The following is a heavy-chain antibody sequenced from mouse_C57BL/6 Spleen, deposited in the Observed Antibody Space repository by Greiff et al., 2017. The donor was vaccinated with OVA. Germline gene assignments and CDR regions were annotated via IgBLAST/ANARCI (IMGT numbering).Heavy chain of an antibody. CDR2: ISSGSSTI. CDR3: ARQGGYDGYYGYFDY. D-gene: IGHD2-3*01. J-gene: IGHJ2*01. Sequence: EVKLMESGGGLVKPGGSLKLSCAASGFTFSDYGMHWVRQAPEKGLEWVAYISSGSSTIYYADTVKGRFTISRDNAKNTLFLQMTSLRSEDTAMYYCARQGGYDGYYGYFDYWGQGTTLTVSS. V-gene: IGHV5-17*01. CDR1: GFTFSDYG.